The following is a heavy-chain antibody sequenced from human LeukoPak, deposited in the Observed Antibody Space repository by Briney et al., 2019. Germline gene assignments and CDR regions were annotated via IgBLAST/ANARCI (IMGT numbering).Heavy chain of an antibody. CDR3: ASPDDCSSTSCHHDAFDI. CDR2: VNPNSGGT. Sequence: ASVKVSCKASGYTFTGYYMHWVRQAPGQGLEWMGWVNPNSGGTNYAQKFQGRVTMTRDTSISTAYMELSSLRSEDTAVYYCASPDDCSSTSCHHDAFDIWGQGTMVTVSS. CDR1: GYTFTGYY. D-gene: IGHD2-2*01. V-gene: IGHV1-2*02. J-gene: IGHJ3*02.